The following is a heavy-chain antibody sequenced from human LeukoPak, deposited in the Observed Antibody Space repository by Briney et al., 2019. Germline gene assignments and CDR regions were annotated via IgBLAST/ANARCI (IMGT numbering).Heavy chain of an antibody. D-gene: IGHD4-17*01. CDR2: ISSSSSYI. Sequence: PGGSLRLSCAASGFTFSSYSMNWVRHAPGRGLEWVSSISSSSSYIYYADSVKGRFTISRDNAKNSLYLQMSSLRAEDTAVYYCAINRRYGDYGMDYFDYWGQGTLVTVSS. CDR1: GFTFSSYS. CDR3: AINRRYGDYGMDYFDY. V-gene: IGHV3-21*01. J-gene: IGHJ4*02.